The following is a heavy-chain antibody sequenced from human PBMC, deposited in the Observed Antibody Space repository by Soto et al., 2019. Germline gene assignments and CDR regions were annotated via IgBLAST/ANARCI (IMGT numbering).Heavy chain of an antibody. J-gene: IGHJ6*02. D-gene: IGHD1-7*01. Sequence: RASVKVSCKASGYTFTDYYMHWVRQAPGQGLEWMGWINPNSGGTNYAQKFQSRVTMTRDTSISTAYMELSRLRSDDTAVYYCARKLELRGSYYYYYDMDVWGQGTTVTVSS. CDR3: ARKLELRGSYYYYYDMDV. V-gene: IGHV1-2*02. CDR2: INPNSGGT. CDR1: GYTFTDYY.